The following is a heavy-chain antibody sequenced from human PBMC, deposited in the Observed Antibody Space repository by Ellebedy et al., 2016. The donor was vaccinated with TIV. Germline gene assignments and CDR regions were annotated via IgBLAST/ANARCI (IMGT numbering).Heavy chain of an antibody. V-gene: IGHV4-59*08. CDR2: IYYSGST. D-gene: IGHD3-22*01. CDR1: AGSISNYY. J-gene: IGHJ4*02. Sequence: MPSETLSLTCTVSAGSISNYYWSWIRQPPGKGLEWIGYIYYSGSTNYNPSLKSRVTISVDSSRNQFYLKLSSVTAADTAVFYCARTSYYDSSGYPLFDYWGQGTLVTVSS. CDR3: ARTSYYDSSGYPLFDY.